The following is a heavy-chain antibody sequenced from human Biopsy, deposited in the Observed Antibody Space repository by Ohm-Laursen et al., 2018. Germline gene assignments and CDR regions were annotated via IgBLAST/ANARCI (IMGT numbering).Heavy chain of an antibody. CDR2: INHRGNT. Sequence: GTLSLTCVVSGGSFSGYFCSWIRQPPGKGLEWIGEINHRGNTKYSPSLRSRVSISVDTFKNQFSLNVNSVTAADTAVYYCAVLYGAFDYWGQGQLVSVSA. J-gene: IGHJ4*02. V-gene: IGHV4-34*01. CDR1: GGSFSGYF. CDR3: AVLYGAFDY. D-gene: IGHD4/OR15-4a*01.